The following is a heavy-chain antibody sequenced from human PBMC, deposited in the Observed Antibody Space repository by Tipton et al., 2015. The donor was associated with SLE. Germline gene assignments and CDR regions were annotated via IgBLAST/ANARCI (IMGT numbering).Heavy chain of an antibody. V-gene: IGHV4-34*01. CDR2: INHSGST. J-gene: IGHJ3*02. CDR1: GGSFSGYY. D-gene: IGHD6-19*01. Sequence: TLSLTCAVYGGSFSGYYWRWIRQPPGKGLEWIGEINHSGSTNYNPSLKSRVTISVDTSKNQFSLKLSSVTAADTAVYYCAREGFAAVAGTKNGFDIWGQGTMVTVSS. CDR3: AREGFAAVAGTKNGFDI.